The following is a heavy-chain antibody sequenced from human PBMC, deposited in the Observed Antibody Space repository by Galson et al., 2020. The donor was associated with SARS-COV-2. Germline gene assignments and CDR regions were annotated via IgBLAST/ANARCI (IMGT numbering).Heavy chain of an antibody. CDR3: AREWGDINSSVLDY. Sequence: ASVKVSCKASGYTFISFYIHWVRQAPGQGLEWMGVINPSGDITSYPQKLRGRVTVTRDMSTQTVYMELSSLTSEDTAVYYCAREWGDINSSVLDYWGQGSLVVVSS. J-gene: IGHJ4*02. CDR1: GYTFISFY. CDR2: INPSGDIT. D-gene: IGHD2-21*01. V-gene: IGHV1-46*04.